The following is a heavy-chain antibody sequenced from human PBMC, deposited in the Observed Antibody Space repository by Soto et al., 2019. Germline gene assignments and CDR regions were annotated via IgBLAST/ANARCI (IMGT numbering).Heavy chain of an antibody. V-gene: IGHV3-74*01. D-gene: IGHD1-7*01. CDR2: IDTVERIT. CDR3: VRSHCAVGTCYGGFDP. J-gene: IGHJ5*02. Sequence: EVPLVESGGGVVQPGGSLRLSCAASGFTVSTSWMHWVRQAPGKGLVWVSHIDTVERITTYADSVTGRFAIARDHAKNTLYLQMTSLRADATAVYYCVRSHCAVGTCYGGFDPWGQGTLVTVSS. CDR1: GFTVSTSW.